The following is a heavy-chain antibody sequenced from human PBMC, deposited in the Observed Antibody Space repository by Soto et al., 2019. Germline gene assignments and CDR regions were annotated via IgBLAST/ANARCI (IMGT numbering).Heavy chain of an antibody. D-gene: IGHD3-22*01. Sequence: ASVKVSCKASGYTFTSYGISWVRQAPGQGLEWMGWISAYNGNTNYAQKLQGRVTMTTDTSTSTAYMELRSLRSDDTAVYYCAREHYYDSTTAFDIWGQGTMVTVSS. CDR2: ISAYNGNT. V-gene: IGHV1-18*01. J-gene: IGHJ3*02. CDR3: AREHYYDSTTAFDI. CDR1: GYTFTSYG.